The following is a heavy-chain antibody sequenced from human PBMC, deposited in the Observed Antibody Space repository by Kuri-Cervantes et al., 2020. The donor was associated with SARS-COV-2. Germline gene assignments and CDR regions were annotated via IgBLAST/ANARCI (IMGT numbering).Heavy chain of an antibody. CDR1: GCSISSSGYY. J-gene: IGHJ4*02. CDR2: IYYIGST. D-gene: IGHD1-1*01. V-gene: IGHV4-39*01. CDR3: AIINWNRFDY. Sequence: GSLRPPCTVSGCSISSSGYYWCWIRQPPGKGLEWIWRIYYIGSTYYNPSLKSRVPISVDTSKNQFSLKLTSVTAADTTVYYCAIINWNRFDYWGQGTLVTVSS.